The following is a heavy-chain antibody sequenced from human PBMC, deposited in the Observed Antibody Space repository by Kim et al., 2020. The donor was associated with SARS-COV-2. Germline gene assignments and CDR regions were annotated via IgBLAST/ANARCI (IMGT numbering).Heavy chain of an antibody. CDR2: INHSGST. V-gene: IGHV4-34*01. CDR3: ARGNFLMSITMVRGVNDY. Sequence: SETLSLTCAVYGGSFSGYYWSWIRQPPGKGLEWIGEINHSGSTNYNPSLKSRVTISVDTSKNQFSLKLSSVTAADTAVYYCARGNFLMSITMVRGVNDYWGQGTLVTVSS. D-gene: IGHD3-10*01. J-gene: IGHJ4*02. CDR1: GGSFSGYY.